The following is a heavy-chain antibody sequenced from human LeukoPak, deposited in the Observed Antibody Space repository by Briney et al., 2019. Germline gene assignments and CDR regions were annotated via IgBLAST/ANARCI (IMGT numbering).Heavy chain of an antibody. V-gene: IGHV3-7*05. D-gene: IGHD6-19*01. CDR2: IKADGSEK. CDR1: GFSFSGHW. CDR3: ARQLKYSSGWNYYFDY. Sequence: GGSLRLSCAASGFSFSGHWMNWVRQPPGKGLEWVANIKADGSEKYYVDSVKGRFTISRDNAKNSLYLQMNSLRAEDTAVYYCARQLKYSSGWNYYFDYWGQGTLVTVSS. J-gene: IGHJ4*02.